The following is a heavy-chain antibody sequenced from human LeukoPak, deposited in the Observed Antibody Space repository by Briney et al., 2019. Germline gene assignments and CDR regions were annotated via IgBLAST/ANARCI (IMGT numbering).Heavy chain of an antibody. CDR3: ARAYEQLVKEYFDY. J-gene: IGHJ4*02. Sequence: GGSLRLSCAASGFTFSSYAMHWVRQAPGKGLEWVAVISYDGSNKYYADSVKGRFTISRDNSKNTLYLQMNSLRAEDTAVYYCARAYEQLVKEYFDYWGQGTLVTVSS. V-gene: IGHV3-30-3*01. D-gene: IGHD6-13*01. CDR1: GFTFSSYA. CDR2: ISYDGSNK.